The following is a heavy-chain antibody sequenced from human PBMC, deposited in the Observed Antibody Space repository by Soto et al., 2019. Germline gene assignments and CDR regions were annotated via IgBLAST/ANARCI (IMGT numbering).Heavy chain of an antibody. Sequence: GGSLRLSCAASGFIFTSCASSWVRQAPGKWLEWLSTISGSGGSTYYADSVKGRFTISRDSSKNTLYLQMNSLRADDTALYYCARTYSTSLRYFDYWGQGTLVTVSS. J-gene: IGHJ4*03. CDR3: ARTYSTSLRYFDY. D-gene: IGHD5-18*01. V-gene: IGHV3-23*01. CDR1: GFIFTSCA. CDR2: ISGSGGST.